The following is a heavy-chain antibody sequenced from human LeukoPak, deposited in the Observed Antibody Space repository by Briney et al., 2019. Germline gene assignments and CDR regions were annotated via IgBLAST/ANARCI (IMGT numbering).Heavy chain of an antibody. CDR1: VGSINGYY. J-gene: IGHJ3*02. CDR2: IYSSGST. Sequence: PSETLSLTCTVSVGSINGYYWSWIRQPAGKGLEWIGRIYSSGSTNYNSSLRSRVTVSVDTSKNRFSLNLTSVTAADTAVYYCARLKAAGTSRAFDIWGQGTMDTVSS. D-gene: IGHD6-13*01. V-gene: IGHV4-4*07. CDR3: ARLKAAGTSRAFDI.